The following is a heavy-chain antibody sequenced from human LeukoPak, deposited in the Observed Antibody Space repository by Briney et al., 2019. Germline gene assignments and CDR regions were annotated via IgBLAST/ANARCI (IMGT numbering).Heavy chain of an antibody. Sequence: GASVKVSCKASGYTFTSYAMHWVRRAPGQRLEWMGWINAGNGNTKYSQKFQGRVTITRDTSASTAYMELSSLRSEDTAVYYCARLVVPAAINPNDDYWGQGTLVTVSS. CDR1: GYTFTSYA. CDR3: ARLVVPAAINPNDDY. CDR2: INAGNGNT. J-gene: IGHJ4*02. D-gene: IGHD2-2*01. V-gene: IGHV1-3*01.